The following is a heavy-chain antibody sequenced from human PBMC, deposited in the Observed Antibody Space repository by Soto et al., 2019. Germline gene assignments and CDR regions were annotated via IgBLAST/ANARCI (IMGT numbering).Heavy chain of an antibody. CDR3: ARLPSGSGSYYENFDY. Sequence: QVQLVQSGAEVKKPGSSVKVACKASGGTFSSYAISWVRQATGQGLEWMGGIIPIFGTANYAQKFQSRVTITADESTRTAYMELSSLRSEDTAVYYCARLPSGSGSYYENFDYWGKGTLVTVSS. CDR2: IIPIFGTA. CDR1: GGTFSSYA. D-gene: IGHD3-10*01. V-gene: IGHV1-69*01. J-gene: IGHJ4*02.